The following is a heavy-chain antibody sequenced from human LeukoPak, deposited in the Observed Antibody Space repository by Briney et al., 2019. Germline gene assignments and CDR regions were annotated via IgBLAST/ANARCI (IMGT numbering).Heavy chain of an antibody. V-gene: IGHV3-23*01. CDR3: ATTLTNLLPRMYFTY. CDR2: ISDSGVGT. Sequence: GGSLRLSCVASGFTISNYGMSWVSQALGKGLEWVSVISDSGVGTYYADSVKGRFTISRDNSKNTLFLQLNSLRAEDTAVYYCATTLTNLLPRMYFTYWGQGTLVTVSS. D-gene: IGHD2/OR15-2a*01. J-gene: IGHJ4*02. CDR1: GFTISNYG.